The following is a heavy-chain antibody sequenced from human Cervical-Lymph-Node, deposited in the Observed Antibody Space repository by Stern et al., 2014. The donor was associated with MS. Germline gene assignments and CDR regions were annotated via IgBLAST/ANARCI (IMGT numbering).Heavy chain of an antibody. CDR2: ICPDDSDT. J-gene: IGHJ6*02. Sequence: EVQLEESGAEVKKTGESLTIYCKGFGYSFNIYWIAWVRQRHGKGMEWMGIICPDDSDTGYSPSFQGQVTFSVDKSISTAYLQWSSLKPSDTATYFCARRGMDVWGQGTSVTVSS. CDR3: ARRGMDV. CDR1: GYSFNIYW. V-gene: IGHV5-51*01.